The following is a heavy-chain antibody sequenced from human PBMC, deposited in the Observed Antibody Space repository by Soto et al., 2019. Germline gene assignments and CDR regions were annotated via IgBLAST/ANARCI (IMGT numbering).Heavy chain of an antibody. CDR1: GFTVSSNY. CDR2: VYIGGNT. Sequence: EVQLVESGGGLVQPGGSLRLSCAASGFTVSSNYMSWVRQAPGKGLEWVSVVYIGGNTYYAESVEDSFTTSRDHFKSMMYLQMDSLRAEATAVYYCAGSVGGGFDYWGQGTMVTVSS. CDR3: AGSVGGGFDY. D-gene: IGHD3-16*01. V-gene: IGHV3-66*01. J-gene: IGHJ4*02.